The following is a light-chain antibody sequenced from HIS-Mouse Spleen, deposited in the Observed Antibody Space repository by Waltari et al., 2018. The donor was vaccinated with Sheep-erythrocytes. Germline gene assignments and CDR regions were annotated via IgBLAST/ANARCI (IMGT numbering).Light chain of an antibody. V-gene: IGLV2-11*01. J-gene: IGLJ1*01. Sequence: QSALTQPRSVSGSPGQSVTISCTGTSSDVGGSNYVHWYHPPPGKAPKLMIYDVSKRPSGVPDRFSGSKSGNTASLTISGLQAEDEADYYCCSYAGSYNHVFATGTKVTVL. CDR1: SSDVGGSNY. CDR2: DVS. CDR3: CSYAGSYNHV.